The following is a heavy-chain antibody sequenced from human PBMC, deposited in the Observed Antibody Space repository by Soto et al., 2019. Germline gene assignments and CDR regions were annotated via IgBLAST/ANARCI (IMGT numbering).Heavy chain of an antibody. J-gene: IGHJ4*02. CDR3: ARGLGYGPHFDY. Sequence: QVQLQESGPGLVKPSQTLSLTCTVSGGSISSGDYYWSWIRQPPGKGLEWIGYIFYSGSTYYNPSLTRRVTISVDTSKNLFSLTLGSVTAADPAVYYCARGLGYGPHFDYWGQGTLVTVSS. D-gene: IGHD5-12*01. CDR1: GGSISSGDYY. CDR2: IFYSGST. V-gene: IGHV4-30-4*01.